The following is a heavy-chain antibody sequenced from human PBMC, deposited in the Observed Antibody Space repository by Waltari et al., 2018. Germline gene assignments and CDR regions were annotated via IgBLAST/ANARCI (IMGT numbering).Heavy chain of an antibody. CDR2: IFYSGST. CDR3: ARRTISREEVGPFDF. V-gene: IGHV4-39*02. J-gene: IGHJ4*02. D-gene: IGHD1-26*01. CDR1: GDSIPNRDSY. Sequence: QLQLQESGPGLVRPSETLSLTCTVSGDSIPNRDSYWGWIRQSPGKGLEWIGSIFYSGSTYYNPSLKSRVTISVDTSKNDFSLKLRSVTAADRAVYFCARRTISREEVGPFDFWGQGILVTVSS.